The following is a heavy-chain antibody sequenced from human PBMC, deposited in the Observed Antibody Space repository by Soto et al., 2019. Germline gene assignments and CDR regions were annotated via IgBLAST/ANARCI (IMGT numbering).Heavy chain of an antibody. CDR1: GDSVSSSFW. V-gene: IGHV4-4*02. CDR3: ARYDFGTFDN. J-gene: IGHJ4*02. Sequence: QVLLQESGPGLVKPSGTLSLTCAVSGDSVSSSFWWTWVRQPPGKGLEWIGEIYHTETTNYAPSLKTRVTTSLDKSMNQFSLRFNSVTPADTAVYYCARYDFGTFDNWGQGIRVTVSS. D-gene: IGHD4-17*01. CDR2: IYHTETT.